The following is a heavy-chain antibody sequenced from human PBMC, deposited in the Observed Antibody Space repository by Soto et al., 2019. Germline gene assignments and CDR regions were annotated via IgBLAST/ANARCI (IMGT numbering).Heavy chain of an antibody. V-gene: IGHV4-39*01. CDR2: IYYSGST. CDR3: ARQYGGGSCYIIRGDWFDP. D-gene: IGHD2-15*01. J-gene: IGHJ5*02. CDR1: PAPTTTSTSH. Sequence: QLQLQESGPGLVKPSETLSLTRPASPAPTTTSTSHPPCIRPPPPPRLERIGSIYYSGSTYYNPCLKSRVTISVDTSKHRFSLKLSSVTAADTAVYYCARQYGGGSCYIIRGDWFDPWGQGTLVTVSS.